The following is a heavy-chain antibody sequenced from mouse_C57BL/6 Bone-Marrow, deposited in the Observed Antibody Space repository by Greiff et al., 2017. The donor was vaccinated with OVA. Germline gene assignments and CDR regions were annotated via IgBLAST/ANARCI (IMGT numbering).Heavy chain of an antibody. V-gene: IGHV1-76*01. CDR2: IYPGSGNT. Sequence: QVQLKESGAELVRPGASVKLSCKASGYTFTDYYIKWVKQRPGQGLEWIARIYPGSGNTYYNEKFKGKATLTAEKSSSTAYMQLSSLTSEDSAVYFCAREEIYDYPLGYFDYWGQGTTLTVSS. J-gene: IGHJ2*01. CDR3: AREEIYDYPLGYFDY. D-gene: IGHD2-4*01. CDR1: GYTFTDYY.